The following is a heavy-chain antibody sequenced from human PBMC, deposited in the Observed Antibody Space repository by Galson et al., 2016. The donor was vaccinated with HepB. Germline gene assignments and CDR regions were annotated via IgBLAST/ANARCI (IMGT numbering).Heavy chain of an antibody. CDR2: IWYDGSNK. J-gene: IGHJ6*02. V-gene: IGHV3-33*01. CDR1: GFTFSSYG. Sequence: SLRLSCAASGFTFSSYGMHWVRQAPGKGLEWVAVIWYDGSNKYYADSVKGRFTISRDNSKNTLYLRMNSLRAEDTAVYYCARDLSYYYGMDVWGQGTTVTVSS. CDR3: ARDLSYYYGMDV.